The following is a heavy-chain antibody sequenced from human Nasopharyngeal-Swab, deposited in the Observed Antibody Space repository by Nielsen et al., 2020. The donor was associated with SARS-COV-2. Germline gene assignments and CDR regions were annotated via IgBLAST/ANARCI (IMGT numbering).Heavy chain of an antibody. CDR1: GGSISSYY. CDR3: TIGGNSYGYGYYYGMDV. V-gene: IGHV4-59*01. CDR2: IYYSGST. Sequence: GSLRLSCTVSGGSISSYYWSWIRQPPGKGLEWIGYIYYSGSTNYNPSLKSRVTISVDTSKNQFSLKLSSVTAADTAVYYCTIGGNSYGYGYYYGMDVWGQGTTVTVSS. J-gene: IGHJ6*02. D-gene: IGHD5-18*01.